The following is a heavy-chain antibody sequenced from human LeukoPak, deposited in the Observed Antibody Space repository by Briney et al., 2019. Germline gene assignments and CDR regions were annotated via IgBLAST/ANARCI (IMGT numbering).Heavy chain of an antibody. CDR1: GFTVSSNY. J-gene: IGHJ6*02. V-gene: IGHV3-53*01. Sequence: GGSLRVSCAASGFTVSSNYMSWVRQAPGRGLEWVSVIYRGGSTYYADSVKGRFTISRDNSKNTLYLQMNSLRAEDTAVYYCARDRSPYCSSTSCYNYYGMDVWGQGTTVTVSS. D-gene: IGHD2-2*02. CDR3: ARDRSPYCSSTSCYNYYGMDV. CDR2: IYRGGST.